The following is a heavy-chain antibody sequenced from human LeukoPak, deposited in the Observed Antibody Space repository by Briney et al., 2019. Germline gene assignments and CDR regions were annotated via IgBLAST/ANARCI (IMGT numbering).Heavy chain of an antibody. CDR2: IYSGGST. D-gene: IGHD3-3*01. V-gene: IGHV3-53*01. J-gene: IGHJ4*02. CDR1: GFTVSSHY. Sequence: PGGSLGLSCAASGFTVSSHYMSWVRQAPGKGLGWVSVIYSGGSTYYADSVKGRFTISRDNSKNTLYLQMNSLRAEVTAVYYCASLPHYDFWSGYYLDYWGQGTLVTVSS. CDR3: ASLPHYDFWSGYYLDY.